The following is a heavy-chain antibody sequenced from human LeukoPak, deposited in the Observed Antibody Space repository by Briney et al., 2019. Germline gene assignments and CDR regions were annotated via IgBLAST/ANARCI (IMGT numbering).Heavy chain of an antibody. CDR2: IYYSGST. CDR3: ARGVVVPAAIHGWFDP. D-gene: IGHD2-2*02. Sequence: PSETLSLTCTVSGGSISSSSYYWGWIRQPPGKGLEWIGSIYYSGSTYYNPSLKSRVTISVDTSKNQFSLKLSSVTAADTAVYYCARGVVVPAAIHGWFDPWGQGTLVTVSS. J-gene: IGHJ5*02. V-gene: IGHV4-39*07. CDR1: GGSISSSSYY.